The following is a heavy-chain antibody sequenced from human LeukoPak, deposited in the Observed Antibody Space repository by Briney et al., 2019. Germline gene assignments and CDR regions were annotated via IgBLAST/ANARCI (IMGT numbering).Heavy chain of an antibody. CDR3: ASLLAAAGRYYFAY. CDR2: ISSSGSTI. CDR1: GFTFSDYY. V-gene: IGHV3-11*01. Sequence: PGGSLRLSCAASGFTFSDYYMSWIRQAPGKGLEWVSYISSSGSTIYYADSVKGRFTISRDNAKNSLYLQMNSLRAEDTAVYYCASLLAAAGRYYFAYWGQGTLVTVSS. D-gene: IGHD6-13*01. J-gene: IGHJ4*02.